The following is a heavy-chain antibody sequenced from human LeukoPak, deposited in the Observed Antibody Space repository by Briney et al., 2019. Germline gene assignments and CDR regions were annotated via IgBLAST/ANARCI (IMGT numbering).Heavy chain of an antibody. CDR1: GFTFSTHA. CDR3: ARDALPYYDFWSGYSRAPNSFDY. J-gene: IGHJ4*02. V-gene: IGHV3-23*01. D-gene: IGHD3-3*01. Sequence: PGGSLRLSCVVSGFTFSTHAMTWVRQAPGKGLERVSDISGPGGTTYYAASVKGRFTISRDNSKNTLFLQMNSLRAEDTAVYYCARDALPYYDFWSGYSRAPNSFDYWGQGTLVTVSS. CDR2: ISGPGGTT.